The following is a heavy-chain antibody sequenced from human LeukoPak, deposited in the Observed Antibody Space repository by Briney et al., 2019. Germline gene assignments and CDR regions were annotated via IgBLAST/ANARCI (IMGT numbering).Heavy chain of an antibody. CDR3: ASNAGYYGSGSYYDY. CDR2: IYSGGST. D-gene: IGHD3-10*01. V-gene: IGHV3-66*01. J-gene: IGHJ4*02. Sequence: GGSLRLSCAASGFTVSSNYMSWVRQAPGKGLEWVSVIYSGGSTYYADSVKGRFTISRDNSKNTLYLQMNSLRAEDTAVYYCASNAGYYGSGSYYDYWGQGTLVTVSS. CDR1: GFTVSSNY.